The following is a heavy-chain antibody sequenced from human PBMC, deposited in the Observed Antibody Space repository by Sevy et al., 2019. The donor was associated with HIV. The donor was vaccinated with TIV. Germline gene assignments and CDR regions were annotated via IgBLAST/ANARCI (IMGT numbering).Heavy chain of an antibody. CDR1: GFTFSSYS. CDR3: ARASRIAVAVAVFDY. V-gene: IGHV3-21*01. CDR2: ISSSSSYI. Sequence: GGSLRLSCAASGFTFSSYSMNWVRQAPGKGLEWVSSISSSSSYIYYADSVKGRFTISRDNAKNSLYLQMNSLRAEDTAVYYCARASRIAVAVAVFDYWGHGTLVTVSS. J-gene: IGHJ4*01. D-gene: IGHD6-19*01.